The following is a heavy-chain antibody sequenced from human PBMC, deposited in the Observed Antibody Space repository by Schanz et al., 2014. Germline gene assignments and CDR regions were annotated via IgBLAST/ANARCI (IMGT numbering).Heavy chain of an antibody. CDR3: ASPSGYSDYGTYFDF. Sequence: GGSLRLSCAASGFTFSDHYMDWVRQAPGKGLEWVSYISGTTTYTNYADSVKGRFTISRDNSRNTLYLQMNSLRTEDTAVYYCASPSGYSDYGTYFDFWGQGTLVTVSS. CDR1: GFTFSDHY. D-gene: IGHD5-12*01. V-gene: IGHV3-11*06. CDR2: ISGTTTYT. J-gene: IGHJ4*02.